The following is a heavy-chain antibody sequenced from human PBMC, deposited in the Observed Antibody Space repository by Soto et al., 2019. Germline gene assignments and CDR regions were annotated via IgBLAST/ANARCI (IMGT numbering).Heavy chain of an antibody. J-gene: IGHJ5*02. D-gene: IGHD6-19*01. Sequence: ASVKVSCKASGYVFTNYAIHWVRQAPGQRLEWLGYISAGNGDTKYSDKFQGRVILTRDTSASTAYMELNSLRSEDTAIYYCAKYSSGWFSIDPWGQGTLVTVSS. V-gene: IGHV1-3*01. CDR1: GYVFTNYA. CDR2: ISAGNGDT. CDR3: AKYSSGWFSIDP.